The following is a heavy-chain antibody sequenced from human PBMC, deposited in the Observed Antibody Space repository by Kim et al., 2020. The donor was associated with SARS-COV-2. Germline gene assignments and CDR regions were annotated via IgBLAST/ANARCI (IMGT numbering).Heavy chain of an antibody. CDR3: ARGDSSTWYNDF. V-gene: IGHV1-3*01. CDR1: GYTFTSYL. J-gene: IGHJ4*02. CDR2: INAGNGDR. Sequence: ASVKVSCKASGYTFTSYLMHWVRQAAGQRPEWMGRINAGNGDRKYSQNFQGRVTITRDTSASTGYMELSSLRSEDTAVYYCARGDSSTWYNDFWGQGTLVTVSS. D-gene: IGHD6-13*01.